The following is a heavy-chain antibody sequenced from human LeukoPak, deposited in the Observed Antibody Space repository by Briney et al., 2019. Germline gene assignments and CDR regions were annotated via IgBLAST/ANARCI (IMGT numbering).Heavy chain of an antibody. D-gene: IGHD3-22*01. V-gene: IGHV1-46*01. CDR3: ARGEARYDSSGYSIFDY. CDR2: INPSGGST. CDR1: GYTFTSYH. Sequence: GASVKVSCKASGYTFTSYHMHWVRQAPGQGLEWMGIINPSGGSTSYAQKFQGRVTMTRDMSTSTVYMELSSLRSEDTAVYYCARGEARYDSSGYSIFDYWGQGTLVTVSS. J-gene: IGHJ4*02.